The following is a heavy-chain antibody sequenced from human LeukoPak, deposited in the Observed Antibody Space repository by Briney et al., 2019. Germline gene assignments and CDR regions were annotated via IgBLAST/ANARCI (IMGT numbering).Heavy chain of an antibody. CDR3: PKDRSRSGWFLNWFDP. Sequence: GGSLRLSCAASGFTFSSYAMSWVRQAPGKGLEWVSTISGSGGSTYYADSVKGRFTISRDNSKNTLYLQMNSLRAEDTAVYYCPKDRSRSGWFLNWFDPWGQGTLVTVSS. D-gene: IGHD6-19*01. V-gene: IGHV3-23*01. CDR1: GFTFSSYA. CDR2: ISGSGGST. J-gene: IGHJ5*02.